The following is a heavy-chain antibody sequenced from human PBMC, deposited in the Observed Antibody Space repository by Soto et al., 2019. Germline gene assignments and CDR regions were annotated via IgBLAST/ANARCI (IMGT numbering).Heavy chain of an antibody. CDR3: AKYAQRLRSNFDY. V-gene: IGHV3-23*01. Sequence: GGSLRLSCEASGFTFINYAMSWVRQGPGKGLEWVSTIGGDGVRSYYADSVKGRFTISRDDSRNTLYLQMNSLRADDTAVYYWAKYAQRLRSNFDYGGQGTWVTV. CDR1: GFTFINYA. J-gene: IGHJ4*02. D-gene: IGHD6-25*01. CDR2: IGGDGVRS.